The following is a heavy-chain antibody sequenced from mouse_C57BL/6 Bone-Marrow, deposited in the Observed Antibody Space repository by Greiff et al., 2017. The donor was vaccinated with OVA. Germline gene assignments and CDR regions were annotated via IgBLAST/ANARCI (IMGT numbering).Heavy chain of an antibody. V-gene: IGHV5-9-1*02. Sequence: EVKLMESGEGLVKPGGSLKLSCAASGFTFSSYAMSWVRQTPEKRLEWVAYISSGGDYIYYADTVKGRFTISRDNARNTLYLQMSSLKSEDTAMYYCTRADYDSYYYAMDYWGQGTSVTVSS. CDR2: ISSGGDYI. J-gene: IGHJ4*01. CDR1: GFTFSSYA. CDR3: TRADYDSYYYAMDY. D-gene: IGHD2-4*01.